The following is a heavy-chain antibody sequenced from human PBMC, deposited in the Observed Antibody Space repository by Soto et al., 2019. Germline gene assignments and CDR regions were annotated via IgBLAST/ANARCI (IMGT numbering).Heavy chain of an antibody. J-gene: IGHJ6*03. Sequence: WTWIRQHPGKGLEWIGYIYYSGSTYYNPSLKSRVTISVDTSKSQFSLKLSSVTAADTAVYYCARGRGVIVIGGHYMDVWGKGTTVTVSS. CDR2: IYYSGST. V-gene: IGHV4-31*02. CDR3: ARGRGVIVIGGHYMDV. D-gene: IGHD3-16*02.